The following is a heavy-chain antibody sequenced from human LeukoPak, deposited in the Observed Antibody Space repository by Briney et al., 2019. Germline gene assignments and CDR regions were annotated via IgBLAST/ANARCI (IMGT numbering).Heavy chain of an antibody. CDR1: GFSFSSYG. V-gene: IGHV3-7*01. Sequence: GGSLRLSCAASGFSFSSYGMSWVRQAPGKGLEWVANIKLDGSEKFYVDSVKGRFTISRDNAKNSLYLQMNRLRAEDTAVYYCARRGRYCTSTSCSLLGAFDVWGLGTMVTVSS. CDR3: ARRGRYCTSTSCSLLGAFDV. D-gene: IGHD2-2*01. J-gene: IGHJ3*01. CDR2: IKLDGSEK.